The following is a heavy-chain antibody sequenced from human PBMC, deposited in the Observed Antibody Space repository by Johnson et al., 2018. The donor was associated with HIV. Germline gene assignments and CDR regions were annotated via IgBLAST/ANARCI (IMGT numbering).Heavy chain of an antibody. V-gene: IGHV3-66*01. CDR1: GFTVSSNY. CDR2: IYSGGST. Sequence: MQLVESGGGLVQPGGSLRLSCAASGFTVSSNYMSWVRQAPGKGLEWVSFIYSGGSTYYADSVKGRFTISRDNSKNTLYLQMNSLRAEDTAVYYCARAPRDGRPSLAFDIWGQGTMVTVSS. CDR3: ARAPRDGRPSLAFDI. J-gene: IGHJ3*02. D-gene: IGHD3-16*02.